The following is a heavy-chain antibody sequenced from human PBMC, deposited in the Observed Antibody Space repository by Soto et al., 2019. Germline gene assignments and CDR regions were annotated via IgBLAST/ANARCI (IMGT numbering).Heavy chain of an antibody. Sequence: LETLSLPCTVSGGSISGFYWSWIRQPPGKGLEWIGYIYYSGSTNYNPPLKSRVTISVDTSKNQFSLKLSSVTAADTAVYYCARSGYGDYVYYFDYWVQGTLVTVSS. J-gene: IGHJ4*02. CDR2: IYYSGST. CDR1: GGSISGFY. V-gene: IGHV4-59*08. CDR3: ARSGYGDYVYYFDY. D-gene: IGHD4-17*01.